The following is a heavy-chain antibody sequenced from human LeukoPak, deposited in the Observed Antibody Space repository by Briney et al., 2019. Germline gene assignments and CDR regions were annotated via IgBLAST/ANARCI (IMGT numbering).Heavy chain of an antibody. CDR3: ARVGVYCSGGSCYSGWFDP. Sequence: SGTLSLTCAVYGGSFSGYYWSWIRQPPGKGLEWIGEITHSGSTNYNTSLKSRVTITEDTSKNQFFLNLSSVTAADTAVYYCARVGVYCSGGSCYSGWFDPWGQGALVTVFS. V-gene: IGHV4-34*01. CDR1: GGSFSGYY. D-gene: IGHD2-15*01. J-gene: IGHJ5*02. CDR2: ITHSGST.